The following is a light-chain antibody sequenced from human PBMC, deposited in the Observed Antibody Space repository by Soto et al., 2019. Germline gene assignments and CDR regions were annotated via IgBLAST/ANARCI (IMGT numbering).Light chain of an antibody. CDR3: QQLNSYPLT. CDR2: AAS. CDR1: QNIGRF. Sequence: DIHMTQSPSSLSASVGDRVTITCRASQNIGRFLNWYQQRPGKAPKLLIYAASTLQSGVPSRFRGSGSGTEFTLTISSLQPEDFATYSCQQLNSYPLTFGGGTKVDI. V-gene: IGKV1-9*01. J-gene: IGKJ4*01.